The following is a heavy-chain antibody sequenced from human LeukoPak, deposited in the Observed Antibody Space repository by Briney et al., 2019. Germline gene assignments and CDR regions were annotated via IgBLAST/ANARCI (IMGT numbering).Heavy chain of an antibody. D-gene: IGHD5-12*01. J-gene: IGHJ5*02. Sequence: GGSLRLSCAASGFSFSDYDMHWVRQAPGKGLEWVAFIRYDGSSEYYGGSVKGRFTISRDNSKNTLYLQMSSLRPEDTALYYCAKEQRGYSGYMVGSCFDPWGQGTLVTVSS. V-gene: IGHV3-30*02. CDR1: GFSFSDYD. CDR2: IRYDGSSE. CDR3: AKEQRGYSGYMVGSCFDP.